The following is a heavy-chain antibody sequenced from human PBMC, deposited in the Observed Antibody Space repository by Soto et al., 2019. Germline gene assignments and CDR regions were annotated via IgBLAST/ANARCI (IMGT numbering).Heavy chain of an antibody. CDR2: ISGSGGST. CDR3: AIAPLTTVTKTFNYGMDV. Sequence: EVQLLESGGGLVQPGGSLRLSCAASGFTFSSYAMSWVRQAPGKGLEWVSAISGSGGSTYYADSVKGRFTISRDNSKNTLYLQMNSLRAEDTAVYYCAIAPLTTVTKTFNYGMDVWGQGTTVTVSS. V-gene: IGHV3-23*01. J-gene: IGHJ6*02. CDR1: GFTFSSYA. D-gene: IGHD4-17*01.